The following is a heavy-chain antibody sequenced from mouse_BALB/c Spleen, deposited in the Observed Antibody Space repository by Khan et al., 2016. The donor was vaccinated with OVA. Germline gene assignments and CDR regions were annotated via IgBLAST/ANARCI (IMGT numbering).Heavy chain of an antibody. CDR3: AKGDYRYGKFAY. D-gene: IGHD2-14*01. CDR2: IWRGGNT. V-gene: IGHV2-5*01. CDR1: GFSLSNYG. Sequence: VQLVESGPGLVQPSQSLSITCTVSGFSLSNYGVYWVRQSPGKGLEWLGVIWRGGNTDYNAAFMSRLSITKDNSKSQVFFKMNSLQADDTAIYYWAKGDYRYGKFAYWGQGTLVTVSA. J-gene: IGHJ3*01.